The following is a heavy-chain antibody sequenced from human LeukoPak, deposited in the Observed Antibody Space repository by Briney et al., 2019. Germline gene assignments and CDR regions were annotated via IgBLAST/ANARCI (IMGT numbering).Heavy chain of an antibody. Sequence: PGRSLRLSCAASRFTFRNYAMHWVRQAPGKGLEWVAVISSDGTNKDYADSVKGRFTISRDNSKNTLYLQMNSLRAEDTAVYYCAKEEQQTSFDYWGQGTLVTVSS. J-gene: IGHJ4*02. V-gene: IGHV3-30*04. CDR2: ISSDGTNK. CDR1: RFTFRNYA. CDR3: AKEEQQTSFDY. D-gene: IGHD6-13*01.